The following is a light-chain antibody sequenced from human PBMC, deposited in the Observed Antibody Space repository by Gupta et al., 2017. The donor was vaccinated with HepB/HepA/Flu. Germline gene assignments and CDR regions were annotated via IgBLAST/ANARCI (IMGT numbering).Light chain of an antibody. CDR2: DVS. J-gene: IGLJ2*01. CDR3: CSYAGSYTGV. Sequence: QSALTQPRSVSGSPGQSGTISCTGTSSDVGGYNYVSWYQQHPGKAPKLMIYDVSKRPSGVPDLFAASKSGNTASLNISGLQAEDEADYYCCSYAGSYTGVFGGGTKLTVL. CDR1: SSDVGGYNY. V-gene: IGLV2-11*01.